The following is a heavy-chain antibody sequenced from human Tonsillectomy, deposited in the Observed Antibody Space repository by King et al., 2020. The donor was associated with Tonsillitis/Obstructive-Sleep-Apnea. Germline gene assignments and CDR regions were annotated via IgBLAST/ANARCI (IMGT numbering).Heavy chain of an antibody. V-gene: IGHV3-9*01. CDR2: ISWNSVSI. J-gene: IGHJ6*03. D-gene: IGHD7-27*01. Sequence: VQLVESGGGLVQPGRSLRLSCAASGFTFDDYAMHWVRQAPGKGLEWVSGISWNSVSIDYADSVKGRFTISRDNAKNSLYLQMNSLRTEDTALYYCAKEMSWGDYYYYYMDVWGKGTTVTVSS. CDR1: GFTFDDYA. CDR3: AKEMSWGDYYYYYMDV.